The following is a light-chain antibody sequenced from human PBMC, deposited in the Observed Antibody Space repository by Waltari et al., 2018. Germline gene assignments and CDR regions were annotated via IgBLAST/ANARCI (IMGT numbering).Light chain of an antibody. CDR2: DSS. CDR1: QNIGSE. J-gene: IGKJ1*01. V-gene: IGKV3-15*01. CDR3: QQYNIWPRA. Sequence: IVMTQSPATLSVSPGESATLSCRASQNIGSELAWYQQTPGRAPRLLIYDSSTRASGGPVRFSGGGSGSQFTLTISNLQSEDFAVYFCQQYNIWPRAFGQGTKVEIK.